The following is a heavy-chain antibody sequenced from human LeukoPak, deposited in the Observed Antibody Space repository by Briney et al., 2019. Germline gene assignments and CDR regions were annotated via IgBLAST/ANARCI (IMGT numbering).Heavy chain of an antibody. D-gene: IGHD2-15*01. CDR2: VYYSGVT. Sequence: ASETLSLTCSVSGGSTGSDYWSWIRQPPGKGLEWIAYVYYSGVTSYNPSLKSRVAISIDTSKNQFSLNLTSVTAADTAVYYCARLSLHCSGGSCYRGAFDSWGQGTLVTVSS. V-gene: IGHV4-59*08. J-gene: IGHJ4*02. CDR1: GGSTGSDY. CDR3: ARLSLHCSGGSCYRGAFDS.